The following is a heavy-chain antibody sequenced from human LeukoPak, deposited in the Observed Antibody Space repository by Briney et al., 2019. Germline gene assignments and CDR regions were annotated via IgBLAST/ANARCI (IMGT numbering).Heavy chain of an antibody. V-gene: IGHV3-30-3*01. CDR2: ISYDGSNK. J-gene: IGHJ4*02. D-gene: IGHD6-6*01. Sequence: PGRSLRLSCAASGFTFSCCAMYWVRQAPGKGLEWVAVISYDGSNKYYADSVKGRFTISRDNSKNTLYLQMNSLRAEDTAVYYCARGVAALDYWGQGTLVTASS. CDR1: GFTFSCCA. CDR3: ARGVAALDY.